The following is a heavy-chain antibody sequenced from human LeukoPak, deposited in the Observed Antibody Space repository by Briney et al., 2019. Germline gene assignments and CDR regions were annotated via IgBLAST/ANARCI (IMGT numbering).Heavy chain of an antibody. D-gene: IGHD3-3*01. V-gene: IGHV1-2*06. J-gene: IGHJ6*03. CDR1: GYTFTGYY. Sequence: ASVKVSCKASGYTFTGYYMHWVRQAPGQGLEWMGRINPNSGGTNYAQKFQGRVTMTRDTSISTAYMELSGLRSDDTAVYYCARDSDFWSGYYGDYYYYMDVWGKGTTVTVSS. CDR2: INPNSGGT. CDR3: ARDSDFWSGYYGDYYYYMDV.